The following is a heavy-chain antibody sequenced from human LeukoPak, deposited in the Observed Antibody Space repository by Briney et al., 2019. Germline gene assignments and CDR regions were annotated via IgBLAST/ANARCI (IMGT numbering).Heavy chain of an antibody. CDR1: GDSVNNNHYY. V-gene: IGHV4-39*01. Sequence: PSETLSLTCTVSGDSVNNNHYYWAWIRQPPGKGLEWIGSIYYSGTTYYNPSLGSRVTMSVDTYENQLSLKLTSVSAADTALYYCARNSPVYWNFDLWGRGTLVSVSS. CDR2: IYYSGTT. D-gene: IGHD2/OR15-2a*01. J-gene: IGHJ2*01. CDR3: ARNSPVYWNFDL.